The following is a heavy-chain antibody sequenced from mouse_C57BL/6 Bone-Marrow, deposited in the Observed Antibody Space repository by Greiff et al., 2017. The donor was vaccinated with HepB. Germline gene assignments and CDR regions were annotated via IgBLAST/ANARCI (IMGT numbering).Heavy chain of an antibody. J-gene: IGHJ3*01. CDR2: IWTGGGT. D-gene: IGHD2-4*01. CDR1: GFSLTSYA. Sequence: QVQLQQSGPGLVAPSQSLSITCTVSGFSLTSYAISWVRQPPGKGLEWLGVIWTGGGTNYNSALKSRLSISKDNSKSQVFLKMNSLQTDDTARYYCARIDYEGRPAWFAYWGQGTLVTVSA. CDR3: ARIDYEGRPAWFAY. V-gene: IGHV2-9-1*01.